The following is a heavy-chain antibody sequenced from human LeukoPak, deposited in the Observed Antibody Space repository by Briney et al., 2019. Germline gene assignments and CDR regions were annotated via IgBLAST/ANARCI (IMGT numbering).Heavy chain of an antibody. CDR1: GFTLSSSA. V-gene: IGHV3-23*01. CDR2: ISNNGGYT. Sequence: QPGGSLRLSCAASGFTLSSSAMSWVRQAPGKGLEWVSAISNNGGYTYYADSVQARFTISRDNSKSTLCLQMNSLRAEDTAVYYCAKQLGYCSDGSCYFPYWGQGTLVTVSS. D-gene: IGHD2-15*01. J-gene: IGHJ4*02. CDR3: AKQLGYCSDGSCYFPY.